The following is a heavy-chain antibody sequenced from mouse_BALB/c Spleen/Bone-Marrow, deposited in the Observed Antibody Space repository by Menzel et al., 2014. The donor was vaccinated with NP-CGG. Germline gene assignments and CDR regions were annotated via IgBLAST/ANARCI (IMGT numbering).Heavy chain of an antibody. J-gene: IGHJ4*01. D-gene: IGHD1-2*01. CDR3: ARGVYGYVKYAMDY. CDR2: ISGGSSTI. V-gene: IGHV5-17*02. CDR1: GFTFSSFG. Sequence: EVQLVESGGGLVQPGGSRKLSCAASGFTFSSFGMHWVRQAPEKGLEWVAYISGGSSTIYYADTVKGRFTISRDNPKNTLFLQMTSLRSVDTAMYYCARGVYGYVKYAMDYWGQGTSVTASS.